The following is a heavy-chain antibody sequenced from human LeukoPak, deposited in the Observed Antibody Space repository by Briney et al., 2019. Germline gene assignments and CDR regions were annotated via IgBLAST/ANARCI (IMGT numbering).Heavy chain of an antibody. V-gene: IGHV4-34*01. J-gene: IGHJ4*02. CDR3: ARDRYDRGIDY. CDR1: GGSFSGYY. CDR2: INHSGST. D-gene: IGHD5-12*01. Sequence: SETLSLTCAVYGGSFSGYYWSWIRQPPGKGLEWIGEINHSGSTNYNPSLKSRVTISVDTSKNQFSLKLSSVTAADTAVYYCARDRYDRGIDYWGQGTLVTVSS.